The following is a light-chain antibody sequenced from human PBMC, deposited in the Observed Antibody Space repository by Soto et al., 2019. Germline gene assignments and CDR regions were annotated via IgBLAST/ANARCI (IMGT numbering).Light chain of an antibody. J-gene: IGLJ7*01. CDR2: EVS. CDR1: SSDVGSHNL. CDR3: CSYGGSRAV. V-gene: IGLV2-23*02. Sequence: QSALTQPASVSGSPGQSITISCTGTSSDVGSHNLVSWYQQHPGQAPKLMIYEVSKRPLGVSARFSASKSGNTASLTISGLPAEDEADYYCCSYGGSRAVFGGGIPLTVL.